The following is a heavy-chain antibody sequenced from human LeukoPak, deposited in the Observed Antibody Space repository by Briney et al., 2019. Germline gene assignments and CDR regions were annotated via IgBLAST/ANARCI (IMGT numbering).Heavy chain of an antibody. CDR3: ARGEDGDYDWFDP. CDR1: GGSFSGYY. V-gene: IGHV4-34*01. J-gene: IGHJ5*02. D-gene: IGHD4-17*01. CDR2: INHSGST. Sequence: TSETLSLTCAVYGGSFSGYYWSCIRQPPGKGLEWIGEINHSGSTNYNPSLKSRVTISVDTSKNQFSLKLSSVTAADTAVYYCARGEDGDYDWFDPWGQGTLVTVSS.